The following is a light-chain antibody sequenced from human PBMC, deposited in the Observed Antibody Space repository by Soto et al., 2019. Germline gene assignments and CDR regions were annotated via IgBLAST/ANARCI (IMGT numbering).Light chain of an antibody. CDR1: SSNIRNNY. CDR3: GTWDSSLSANV. Sequence: QSVLTQPPSVSAAPRQKVTISCSGSSSNIRNNYVSWYQQLPGTAPKLLIYDNNKRPSGIPDRFAGSKSGTSATLGITGLQTGDEAEYCCGTWDSSLSANVFGTGTKVTVL. CDR2: DNN. V-gene: IGLV1-51*01. J-gene: IGLJ1*01.